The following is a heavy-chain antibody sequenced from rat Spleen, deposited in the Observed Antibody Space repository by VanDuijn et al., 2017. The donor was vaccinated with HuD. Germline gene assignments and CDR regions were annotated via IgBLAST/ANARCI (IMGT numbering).Heavy chain of an antibody. Sequence: EVQLVESGGGLVQPGRSLKLSCVASGFTFSSYWMYWVRQAPKKGLEWVATISYDGSSTYYRDSVKGRFTISRDNAKSTLFLQMDSLRSEDTATYYCARHGWGYGVMDAWGQGASVTVSS. CDR2: ISYDGSST. D-gene: IGHD4-3*01. CDR1: GFTFSSYW. CDR3: ARHGWGYGVMDA. J-gene: IGHJ4*01. V-gene: IGHV5-7*01.